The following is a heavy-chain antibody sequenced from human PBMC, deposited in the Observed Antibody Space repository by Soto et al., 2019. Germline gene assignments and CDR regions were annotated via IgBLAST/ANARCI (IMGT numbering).Heavy chain of an antibody. CDR1: GDSVSSYY. CDR3: ARDGYNYDWFDP. D-gene: IGHD5-12*01. V-gene: IGHV4-59*02. J-gene: IGHJ5*02. Sequence: SETLSLTCTVSGDSVSSYYWTWIRQPPGKALEWIGYIYYSGSTNYNPSLRSRVTISVDTSKNQFSLKLSSVTAADTAVYYCARDGYNYDWFDPWGQGTLVTVSS. CDR2: IYYSGST.